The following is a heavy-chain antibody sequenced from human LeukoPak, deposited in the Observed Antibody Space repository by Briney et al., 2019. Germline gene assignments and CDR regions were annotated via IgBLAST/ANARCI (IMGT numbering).Heavy chain of an antibody. CDR3: ARIGGWFGNDY. V-gene: IGHV3-7*05. D-gene: IGHD3-10*01. Sequence: PGRSLRLSCAASGFAFSSYWMSWVRQAAGEGLEWVANIRPDGSEKDYVDSVKGRFTISRDNAKNSLYLQMNCLRAEDTALYYCARIGGWFGNDYWGQGTLVTVSS. CDR2: IRPDGSEK. J-gene: IGHJ4*02. CDR1: GFAFSSYW.